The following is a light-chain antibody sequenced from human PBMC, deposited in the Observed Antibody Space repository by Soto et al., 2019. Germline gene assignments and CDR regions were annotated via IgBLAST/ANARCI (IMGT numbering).Light chain of an antibody. J-gene: IGKJ1*01. Sequence: EIVMTQSPATLSVSPGDRATLSCRASQSVSSNLAWYQQKPGQAPRLLIYGASTRATGIPARFSGSGSGTEFTLTISSLQSEDSAVYYCQQYNNWPWTFGQWTKVEIK. CDR1: QSVSSN. CDR2: GAS. CDR3: QQYNNWPWT. V-gene: IGKV3-15*01.